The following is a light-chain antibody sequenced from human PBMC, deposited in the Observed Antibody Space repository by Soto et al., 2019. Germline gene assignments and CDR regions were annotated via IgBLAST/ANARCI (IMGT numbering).Light chain of an antibody. CDR2: GAS. J-gene: IGKJ1*01. CDR1: QSVSSNY. CDR3: QQYGSSYPWT. V-gene: IGKV3-20*01. Sequence: EIVLTQSPCTLSLSPGERSTLSCMASQSVSSNYLAWYQQKPGQAPRLLIYGASSRATGIPDRFSGSGSGTDFTLTIRRLEPKDFAVYYCQQYGSSYPWTFGQGTKVDIK.